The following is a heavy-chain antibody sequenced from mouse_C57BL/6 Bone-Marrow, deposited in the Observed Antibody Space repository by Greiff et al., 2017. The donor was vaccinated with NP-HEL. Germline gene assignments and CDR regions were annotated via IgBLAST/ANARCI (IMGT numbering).Heavy chain of an antibody. CDR1: GYTFTSYW. CDR2: IDPSDSYT. Sequence: QVQLQQPGAELVKPGASVKLSCKASGYTFTSYWMQWVKQRPGQGLEWIGEIDPSDSYTNYNQKFKGKATLTVDTSSSQAYMQLSSLTSEDSAVYYCARRYYGSSLDYWGQGTTLTVSS. CDR3: ARRYYGSSLDY. D-gene: IGHD1-1*01. V-gene: IGHV1-50*01. J-gene: IGHJ2*01.